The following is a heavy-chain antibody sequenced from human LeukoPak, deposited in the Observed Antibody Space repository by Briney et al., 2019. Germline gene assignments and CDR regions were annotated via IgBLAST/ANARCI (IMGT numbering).Heavy chain of an antibody. CDR2: IYTSGST. J-gene: IGHJ6*02. CDR1: GGSISSGSYY. CDR3: ARRGNFRLGYYYGMDV. V-gene: IGHV4-61*02. D-gene: IGHD3-9*01. Sequence: SETLSLTCTVSGGSISSGSYYWSWIRQPAGKGLEWIGRIYTSGSTNYNPSLKSRVTISVDTSKNQFSLKLGSVTAADTAVYYCARRGNFRLGYYYGMDVWGQGTTVTVSS.